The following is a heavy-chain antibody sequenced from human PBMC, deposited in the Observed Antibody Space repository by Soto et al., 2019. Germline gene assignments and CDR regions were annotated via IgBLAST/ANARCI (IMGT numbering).Heavy chain of an antibody. D-gene: IGHD1-1*01. CDR1: GFTLSDPY. J-gene: IGHJ4*02. Sequence: KPGGSLRLSCAASGFTLSDPYMSWIRQAPGQGLEWIGYSSNSGSFTRYADSVKGRFSISRDNAKNSLYLQINSLRGDDTAIYYCVRSGDNYNLLDYWGQGTPVTASS. CDR3: VRSGDNYNLLDY. CDR2: SSNSGSFT. V-gene: IGHV3-11*06.